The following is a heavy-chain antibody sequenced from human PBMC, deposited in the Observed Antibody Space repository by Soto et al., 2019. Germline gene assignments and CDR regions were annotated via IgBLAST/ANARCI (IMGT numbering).Heavy chain of an antibody. CDR2: INTDNGNT. D-gene: IGHD2-15*01. V-gene: IGHV1-3*04. CDR1: GYTFTTHG. J-gene: IGHJ4*02. Sequence: GASVKVSCKASGYTFTTHGMHWVRQAPGQRLEWMGWINTDNGNTKYSQNFQGRVTFSRDTSASTAYMELSSLRSEDTAVYYCAREGCSGGSCKADFDYWGQGTLVTVSS. CDR3: AREGCSGGSCKADFDY.